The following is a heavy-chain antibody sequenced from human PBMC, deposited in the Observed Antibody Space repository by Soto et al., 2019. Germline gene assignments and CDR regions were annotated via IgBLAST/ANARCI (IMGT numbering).Heavy chain of an antibody. CDR2: IYLGDSDT. CDR1: GYSFTSYW. CDR3: ARHRPSGYSSGWVYYYYGMDV. D-gene: IGHD6-19*01. J-gene: IGHJ6*02. Sequence: GESLKISCKGSGYSFTSYWIGWVRQMPGKGLEWVGIIYLGDSDTRYSPSFQGQVTISADKSISTAYLQWSSLKASDTAMYYCARHRPSGYSSGWVYYYYGMDVWGQGTTVTVSS. V-gene: IGHV5-51*01.